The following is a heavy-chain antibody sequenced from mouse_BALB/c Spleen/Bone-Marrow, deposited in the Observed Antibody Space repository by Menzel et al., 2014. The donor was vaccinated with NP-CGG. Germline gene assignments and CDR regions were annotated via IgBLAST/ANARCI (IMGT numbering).Heavy chain of an antibody. CDR2: ILPGSGRA. Sequence: VKLQESGAELMKPGASVKISCKATGYIFSSYWIEWIKQRPGRGLEWIGEILPGSGRANYNENFKGKATFTAGTSSNTAYMQLSSLTSEDSAVYYCARGLYGNYGEWGQGASVTVSS. CDR3: ARGLYGNYGE. CDR1: GYIFSSYW. V-gene: IGHV1-9*01. J-gene: IGHJ4*01. D-gene: IGHD2-1*01.